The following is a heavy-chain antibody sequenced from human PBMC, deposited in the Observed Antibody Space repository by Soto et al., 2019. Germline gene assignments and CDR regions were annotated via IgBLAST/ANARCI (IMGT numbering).Heavy chain of an antibody. CDR3: ARLRPRRTWYFDL. J-gene: IGHJ2*01. CDR2: IYYSGST. CDR1: GGSISSYY. V-gene: IGHV4-59*08. D-gene: IGHD4-17*01. Sequence: PSETLSLTCTVSGGSISSYYWSWIRQPPGKGLEWIGYIYYSGSTNYNPSLKSRVTISVDTSKNQFSLKLSSVTAADTAVYYCARLRPRRTWYFDLWGRGTLVTVSS.